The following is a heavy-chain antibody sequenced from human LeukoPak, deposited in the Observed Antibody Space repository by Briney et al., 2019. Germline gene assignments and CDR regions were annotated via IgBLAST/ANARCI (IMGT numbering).Heavy chain of an antibody. J-gene: IGHJ4*02. CDR1: GGSISSYY. V-gene: IGHV3-23*01. Sequence: PSETLSLTRTVSGGSISSYYWSWIRQPPGKGLEWVSAISGSGGSTYYADSVKGRFTISRDNSKNTLYLQMNSLRAEDTAVYYCAKDKPFYYDFWSGYLVWGQGTLVTVSS. CDR2: ISGSGGST. CDR3: AKDKPFYYDFWSGYLV. D-gene: IGHD3-3*01.